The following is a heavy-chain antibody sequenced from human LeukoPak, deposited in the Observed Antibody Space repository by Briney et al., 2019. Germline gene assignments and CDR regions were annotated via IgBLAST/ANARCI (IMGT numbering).Heavy chain of an antibody. V-gene: IGHV5-51*01. CDR2: IYPGDSDT. Sequence: MSGESLKISCKGSGYSFTSYWIGWVRQMPGKGLEWMGIIYPGDSDTRYSPSFQGQVTISADKSISTAYLQWSSLKASDTAMYYCARLESEMATISVYYFDYWGQGTLVTVSS. D-gene: IGHD5-24*01. CDR3: ARLESEMATISVYYFDY. J-gene: IGHJ4*02. CDR1: GYSFTSYW.